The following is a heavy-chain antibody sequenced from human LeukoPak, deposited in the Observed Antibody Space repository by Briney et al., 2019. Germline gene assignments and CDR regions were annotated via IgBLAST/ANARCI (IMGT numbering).Heavy chain of an antibody. V-gene: IGHV3-23*01. D-gene: IGHD3-10*01. J-gene: IGHJ4*02. CDR2: ISGSGGST. Sequence: GGSLRLSCAASGFTFSSYSMNWVRQAPGKGLEWVSAISGSGGSTYYADSVKGRFTISRDNSKNTLYLQMNSLRAEDTAVYYCAKGIYYYYFDYWGQGTLVTVSS. CDR3: AKGIYYYYFDY. CDR1: GFTFSSYS.